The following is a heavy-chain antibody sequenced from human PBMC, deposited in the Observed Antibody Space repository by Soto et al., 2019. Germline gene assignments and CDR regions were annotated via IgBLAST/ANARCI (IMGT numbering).Heavy chain of an antibody. CDR1: GFSLSTSGAA. V-gene: IGHV2-5*02. CDR3: AHRATMTIFGLIIDNGIWFDP. CDR2: IFCDGDK. J-gene: IGHJ5*02. D-gene: IGHD3-3*01. Sequence: QINLIESGPTLVNPTQTLTLTCTFSGFSLSTSGAAVGWVRQPTGRALEWLALIFCDGDKSYNASLGNRLTITKDTYMNQVVLTWTTVDPADTATYYCAHRATMTIFGLIIDNGIWFDPWGQGTRVIVSS.